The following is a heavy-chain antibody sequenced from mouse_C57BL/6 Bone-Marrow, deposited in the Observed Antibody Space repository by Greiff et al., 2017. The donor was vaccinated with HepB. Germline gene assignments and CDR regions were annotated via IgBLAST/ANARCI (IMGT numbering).Heavy chain of an antibody. V-gene: IGHV1-80*01. CDR3: ARWGLWLYYFDY. CDR2: IYPGDGDT. D-gene: IGHD2-2*01. CDR1: GYAFSSYW. Sequence: QVQLQESGAELVKPGASVKTSCKASGYAFSSYWMNWVKQRPGKGLEWIGQIYPGDGDTNYNGKFKGKATLTADKSSSTAYMQLSSLTSEDSAVYFCARWGLWLYYFDYWGQGTTLTVSS. J-gene: IGHJ2*01.